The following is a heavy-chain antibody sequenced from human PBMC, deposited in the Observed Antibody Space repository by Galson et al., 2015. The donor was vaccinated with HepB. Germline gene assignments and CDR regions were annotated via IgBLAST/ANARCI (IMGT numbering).Heavy chain of an antibody. D-gene: IGHD3-10*01. J-gene: IGHJ6*02. CDR2: IYGDDER. CDR3: AHRGGSGSYFIDH. V-gene: IGHV2-5*02. Sequence: PALVKPTQPLTLTCTFSGFLLSTPGVGVGWIRQPPGKALEWLALIYGDDERRYSPSLRSRLTITKDTSKNQVVLTMTNMDPVDTATYYCAHRGGSGSYFIDHWGQGTTVIVSS. CDR1: GFLLSTPGVG.